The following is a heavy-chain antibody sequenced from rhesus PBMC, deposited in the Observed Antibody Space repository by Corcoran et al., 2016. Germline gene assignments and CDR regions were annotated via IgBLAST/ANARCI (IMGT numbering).Heavy chain of an antibody. Sequence: EVQLVESGGGLVQPGGSLRLSCTGSGFTFSGYYMYWVRQAQGKGLEWVAAINTGKTRYYAASVKGLFTISRDNAKNTLSLQMNSLKTEYTAVYYCTGGIVADEDYWGQGVLVTVSS. CDR3: TGGIVADEDY. CDR2: INTGKTR. J-gene: IGHJ4*01. D-gene: IGHD2-33*01. CDR1: GFTFSGYY. V-gene: IGHV3S4*01.